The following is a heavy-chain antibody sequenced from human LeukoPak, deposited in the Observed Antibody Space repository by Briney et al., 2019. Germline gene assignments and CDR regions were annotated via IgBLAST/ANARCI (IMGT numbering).Heavy chain of an antibody. CDR1: GFTFSSYE. Sequence: GASLRLSCAASGFTFSSYEMNWVRQAPGKGMEWVSYISGSGTTISHADSVKGRFTISRDNAKNSLYLQMNSLRAEDTAVYYCASLDSGYGADYWGQGTLVTVSS. J-gene: IGHJ4*02. V-gene: IGHV3-48*03. D-gene: IGHD5-12*01. CDR3: ASLDSGYGADY. CDR2: ISGSGTTI.